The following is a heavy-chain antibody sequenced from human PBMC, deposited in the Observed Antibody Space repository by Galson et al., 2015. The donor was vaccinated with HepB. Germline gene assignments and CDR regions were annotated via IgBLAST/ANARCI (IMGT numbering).Heavy chain of an antibody. Sequence: VKVSCKGSRYSFNSYALHWVRQAPGQRLEWVGWITAGNGNTRSSQKFQGRVTITSDTSASTVYMELSSLRPEDTAIYYCARGDYDILTGYYVASFDVWGQGTMVTVSS. CDR3: ARGDYDILTGYYVASFDV. CDR1: RYSFNSYA. V-gene: IGHV1-3*01. CDR2: ITAGNGNT. J-gene: IGHJ3*01. D-gene: IGHD3-9*01.